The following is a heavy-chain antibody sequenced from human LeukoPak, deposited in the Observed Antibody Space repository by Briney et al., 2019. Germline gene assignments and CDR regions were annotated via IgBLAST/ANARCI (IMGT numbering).Heavy chain of an antibody. Sequence: PGGSLRLSCAASGFTFSNAWMSWVRQAPGKGLEWVGRIKSKTDGGTTDYAAPVKGRFTISRDDSKNTLYLQMNSLKTEDTAVYYCTTVGAYYDSSGYLFHYYYYYMDVWGKGTTVTVSS. V-gene: IGHV3-15*01. CDR1: GFTFSNAW. CDR3: TTVGAYYDSSGYLFHYYYYYMDV. D-gene: IGHD3-22*01. J-gene: IGHJ6*03. CDR2: IKSKTDGGTT.